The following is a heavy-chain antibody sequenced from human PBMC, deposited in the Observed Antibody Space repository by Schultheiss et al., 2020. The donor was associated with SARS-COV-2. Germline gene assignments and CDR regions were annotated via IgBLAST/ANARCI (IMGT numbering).Heavy chain of an antibody. Sequence: GGSLRLSCAASGFTFSSYAMSWVRQAPGKGLEWVSAISGSGGSTYYADSVKGRFTISRDNSKNTLYLQMNSLRAEDTAVYYCAKVNDEGYYYDSSGPEYVAFDYWGQGTLVTVSS. D-gene: IGHD3-22*01. V-gene: IGHV3-23*01. CDR1: GFTFSSYA. CDR2: ISGSGGST. J-gene: IGHJ4*02. CDR3: AKVNDEGYYYDSSGPEYVAFDY.